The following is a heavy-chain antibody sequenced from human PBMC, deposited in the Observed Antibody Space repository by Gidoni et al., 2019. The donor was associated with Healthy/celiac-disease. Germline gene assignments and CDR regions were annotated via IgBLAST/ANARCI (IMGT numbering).Heavy chain of an antibody. D-gene: IGHD4-17*01. Sequence: EVQLLESGGGLVQPGGSLRLSCAASGFTFSSYAMSWVRQAPGKGLEWVSAISGSGGSTYYADSVKGRFTISRDNSKNTLYLQMNSLRAEDTAVYYCAKVFHDYGDYVGAFDIWGQGTMVTVSS. CDR1: GFTFSSYA. J-gene: IGHJ3*02. CDR3: AKVFHDYGDYVGAFDI. V-gene: IGHV3-23*01. CDR2: ISGSGGST.